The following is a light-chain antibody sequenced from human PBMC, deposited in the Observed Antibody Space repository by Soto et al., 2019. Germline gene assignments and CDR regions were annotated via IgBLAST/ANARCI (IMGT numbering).Light chain of an antibody. CDR1: QSISNY. Sequence: DIPMTQSPSSLSASVGDRVTITCRASQSISNYLNWYQQKPGDAPKLLIYAASTLQGAVPSRFSGSGSGTDFTLTISSLQPEDFATYHCQQGHSTPYTFGQGTRLEI. J-gene: IGKJ2*01. CDR2: AAS. CDR3: QQGHSTPYT. V-gene: IGKV1-39*01.